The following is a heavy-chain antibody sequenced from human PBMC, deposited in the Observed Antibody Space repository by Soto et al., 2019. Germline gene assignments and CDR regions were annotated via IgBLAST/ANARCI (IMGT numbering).Heavy chain of an antibody. Sequence: GGSLRLSCAASGFTFSSYEMNWVRRAPGKGLEWVSYISSSGSTIYYADSVKGRFTISRDNSKNTLYLQMNSLRAEDTAVYYCARDKAMATIRFDYWGQGTLVTVSS. CDR1: GFTFSSYE. CDR3: ARDKAMATIRFDY. V-gene: IGHV3-48*03. CDR2: ISSSGSTI. J-gene: IGHJ4*02. D-gene: IGHD5-12*01.